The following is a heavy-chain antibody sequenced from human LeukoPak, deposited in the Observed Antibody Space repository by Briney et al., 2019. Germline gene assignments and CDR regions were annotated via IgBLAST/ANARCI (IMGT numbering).Heavy chain of an antibody. V-gene: IGHV4-59*01. CDR1: GGSISSYY. D-gene: IGHD3-10*01. Sequence: HPSETLSLTCTVSGGSISSYYWSWIRQPPGKGLEWIGYIYYSGSTNYNPSLKSRVTISVDTSKNQFSLKLSSVTAAGTAAYYCARDSGLLWFGEPVNDAFDIWGQGTMVTVSS. CDR2: IYYSGST. J-gene: IGHJ3*02. CDR3: ARDSGLLWFGEPVNDAFDI.